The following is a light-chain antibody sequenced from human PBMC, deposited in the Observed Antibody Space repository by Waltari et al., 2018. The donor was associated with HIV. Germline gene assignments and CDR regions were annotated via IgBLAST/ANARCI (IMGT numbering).Light chain of an antibody. J-gene: IGLJ2*01. CDR3: SSFTTSNSLL. Sequence: QSALTQPASVSGSPGPSITVSCTGTPSVVGASDFVSWYQQTPGIAPKLVIYEVSNRPAGISDRFSGSKSGNTASLTISELQTEDEADYYCSSFTTSNSLLFGGGTKVTVL. V-gene: IGLV2-14*01. CDR1: PSVVGASDF. CDR2: EVS.